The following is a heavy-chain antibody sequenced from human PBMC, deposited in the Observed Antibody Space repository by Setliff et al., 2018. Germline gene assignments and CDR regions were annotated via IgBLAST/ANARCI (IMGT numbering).Heavy chain of an antibody. J-gene: IGHJ4*02. CDR2: IYYGGST. CDR1: GGSISSSSYY. D-gene: IGHD2-2*01. V-gene: IGHV4-39*01. Sequence: PSETLSLTCTVSGGSISSSSYYWGWIRQPPGKGLEWIGSIYYGGSTYCNPSLKSRVTISVDTSKNQFFLKLSSVTAADTAVYYCASLYGGYCSSTSCFYFDYWGQGTLVTVSS. CDR3: ASLYGGYCSSTSCFYFDY.